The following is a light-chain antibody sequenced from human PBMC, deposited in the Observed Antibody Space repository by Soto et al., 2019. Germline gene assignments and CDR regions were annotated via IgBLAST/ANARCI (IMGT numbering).Light chain of an antibody. CDR3: QKSYSTFL. Sequence: DIQMTQSPSSLSASVGDRVTITCRASQSISSYLNWYQQKPGKAPRLLIYAASSLQSGVPSRFSGSGSGTDFTLTISSLQPEDFATYYCQKSYSTFLFGPGTKVDIK. J-gene: IGKJ3*01. V-gene: IGKV1-39*01. CDR1: QSISSY. CDR2: AAS.